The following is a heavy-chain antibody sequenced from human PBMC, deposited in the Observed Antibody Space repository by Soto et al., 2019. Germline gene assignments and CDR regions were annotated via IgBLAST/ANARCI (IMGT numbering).Heavy chain of an antibody. CDR1: GGSVSSGSYY. J-gene: IGHJ6*02. CDR3: ARARIVVVPAAMLDYYYGMDL. D-gene: IGHD2-2*01. Sequence: SETLSLTCTVSGGSVSSGSYYWSWIRQPPGKGLEWIGYIYYSGSTNYNPSLKSRVTISVDTSKNQFSLKLSSVTAADTAVYYCARARIVVVPAAMLDYYYGMDLWGQGTSVTVSS. V-gene: IGHV4-61*01. CDR2: IYYSGST.